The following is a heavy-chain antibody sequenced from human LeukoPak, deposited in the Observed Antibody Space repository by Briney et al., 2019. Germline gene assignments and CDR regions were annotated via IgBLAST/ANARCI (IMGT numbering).Heavy chain of an antibody. V-gene: IGHV1-69*04. CDR1: GGTFSSYA. CDR3: ARENDDYGMDV. Sequence: ASVKVSCKASGGTFSSYAISWLRQAPGQGLEWMGRIIPILGIANYAQKFQGRVTITADKSTSTAYMELSSLRSEDTAVYYCARENDDYGMDVWGQGTTVTVSS. CDR2: IIPILGIA. J-gene: IGHJ6*02. D-gene: IGHD1-1*01.